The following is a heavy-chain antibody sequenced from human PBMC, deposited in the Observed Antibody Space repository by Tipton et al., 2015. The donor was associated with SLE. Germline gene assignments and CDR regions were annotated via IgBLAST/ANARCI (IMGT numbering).Heavy chain of an antibody. CDR2: IYYSGST. CDR1: GGSISSGGYY. CDR3: ARDRYFDYYCGMDV. J-gene: IGHJ6*02. Sequence: TLSLTCTVSGGSISSGGYYWSWIRQHPGKGLEWIGYIYYSGSTYYNPSLESRVTISVDTSKNQFSLKLSSVTAADTAVYYCARDRYFDYYCGMDVWGQGPAVTVSS. V-gene: IGHV4-31*03. D-gene: IGHD3-9*01.